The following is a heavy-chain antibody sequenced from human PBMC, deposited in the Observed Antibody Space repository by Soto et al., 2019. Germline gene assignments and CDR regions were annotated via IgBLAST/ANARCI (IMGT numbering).Heavy chain of an antibody. CDR3: ARGNKFEYYYDLDY. CDR2: IYYSGST. Sequence: PSETLSLTCTVSGGSISSYYWSWIRQPPGKGLEWIGYIYYSGSTNYNPSLKSRVTISVDTSKNQFSLKLSSVTAADTAVYYCARGNKFEYYYDLDYWGQGTLATVSS. D-gene: IGHD3-22*01. CDR1: GGSISSYY. J-gene: IGHJ4*02. V-gene: IGHV4-59*01.